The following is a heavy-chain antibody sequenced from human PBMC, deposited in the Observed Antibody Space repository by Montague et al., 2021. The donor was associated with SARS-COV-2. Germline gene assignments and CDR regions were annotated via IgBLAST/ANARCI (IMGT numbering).Heavy chain of an antibody. CDR2: INHSGST. CDR1: GGSFSGYY. J-gene: IGHJ4*02. D-gene: IGHD3-22*01. Sequence: SETLSLTCAVYGGSFSGYYWSWIRQPPGKGLEWIGEINHSGSTKYNPSLKSRVTISVDTSKNQFSLKLSSVTVADTAVYYCVRGPERVFTYYYDSSGYESDCWGRGTLVTVSS. V-gene: IGHV4-34*01. CDR3: VRGPERVFTYYYDSSGYESDC.